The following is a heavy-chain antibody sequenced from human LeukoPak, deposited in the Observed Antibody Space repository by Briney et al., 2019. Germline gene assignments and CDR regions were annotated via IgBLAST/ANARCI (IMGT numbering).Heavy chain of an antibody. D-gene: IGHD3-9*01. Sequence: SETLSLTCTVSGGSISSYYWSWIRQPPGKGLEWIGYIYYSGSTNYNPSLKSRVTISVDTSKNQFSLKLGSVTAADTAVYYCARARRSISSLDYWGQGTLVTVSS. J-gene: IGHJ4*02. V-gene: IGHV4-59*12. CDR3: ARARRSISSLDY. CDR2: IYYSGST. CDR1: GGSISSYY.